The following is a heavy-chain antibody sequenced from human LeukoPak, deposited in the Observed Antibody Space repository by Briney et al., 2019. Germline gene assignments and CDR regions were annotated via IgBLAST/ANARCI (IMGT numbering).Heavy chain of an antibody. D-gene: IGHD1-26*01. J-gene: IGHJ6*03. V-gene: IGHV4-34*01. CDR1: GGSLNGHY. CDR3: ARDSLNSGSYYYYYMDV. Sequence: SETLSLTCAVYGGSLNGHYWSWIRQPPGKGLEWIGEGSESGGTRFNPSLKSRVTISADTSKNQFSLKLSSVTAADTAVYYCARDSLNSGSYYYYYMDVWGKGTTVTVSS. CDR2: GSESGGT.